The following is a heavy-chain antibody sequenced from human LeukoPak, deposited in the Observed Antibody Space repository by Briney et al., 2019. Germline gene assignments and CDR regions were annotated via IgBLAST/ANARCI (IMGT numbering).Heavy chain of an antibody. D-gene: IGHD6-6*01. V-gene: IGHV3-30*04. CDR2: ISYDGSSK. Sequence: GGSLRLSCAVSGFTFSDYAIHWVRQAPGRGLDWVAVISYDGSSKNYADSVKGRFTISRDNAKNSLYLQMNSLRAEDTAVYYCARGSSNIASRDNCFDPWGQGTLVTVSS. CDR1: GFTFSDYA. CDR3: ARGSSNIASRDNCFDP. J-gene: IGHJ5*02.